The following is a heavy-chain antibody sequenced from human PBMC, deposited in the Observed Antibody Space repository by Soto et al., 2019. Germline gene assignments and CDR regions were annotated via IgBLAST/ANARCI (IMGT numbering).Heavy chain of an antibody. CDR3: AREGEYYDILTGYYREYYFDY. CDR2: ISYDGSNK. D-gene: IGHD3-9*01. J-gene: IGHJ4*02. CDR1: GFTFSSYA. Sequence: GGSLRLSCAASGFTFSSYAMHWVRQAPGKELEWVAVISYDGSNKYYADSVKGRFTISRDNSKNTLYLQMNSLRAEDTAVYYCAREGEYYDILTGYYREYYFDYWGQGTLVTVSS. V-gene: IGHV3-30-3*01.